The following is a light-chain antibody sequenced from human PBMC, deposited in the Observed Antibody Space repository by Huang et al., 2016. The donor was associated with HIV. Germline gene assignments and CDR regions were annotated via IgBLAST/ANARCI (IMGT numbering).Light chain of an antibody. V-gene: IGKV1-33*01. J-gene: IGKJ4*01. CDR3: QHFDNLALT. CDR2: DAS. CDR1: QDSSNY. Sequence: DIQMTQSPSSLSASVGDRVTITCQASQDSSNYLNWYQQKPGKAPKLLIYDASNLETGDPSRFSGSGSGTDFTCTISSLQPEDIATYYCQHFDNLALTFGGGTKVQIK.